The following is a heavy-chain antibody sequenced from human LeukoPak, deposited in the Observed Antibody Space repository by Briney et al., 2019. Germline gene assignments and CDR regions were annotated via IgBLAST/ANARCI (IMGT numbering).Heavy chain of an antibody. J-gene: IGHJ4*02. CDR2: INPSGST. V-gene: IGHV4-34*01. D-gene: IGHD2-2*01. CDR1: GGSFSGYY. CDR3: ARGSMTRVFVVVPAATTWGFDY. Sequence: PSETLSLTCAVYGGSFSGYYWSWIRQPPGKGLEWIGEINPSGSTNYNPSLKSRVTISVDTSKNQFSLKLSSVTAADTAVYYCARGSMTRVFVVVPAATTWGFDYWGQGTLVTVSS.